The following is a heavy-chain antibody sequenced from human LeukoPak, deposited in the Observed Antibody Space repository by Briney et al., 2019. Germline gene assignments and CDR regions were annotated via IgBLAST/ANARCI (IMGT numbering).Heavy chain of an antibody. CDR3: ARSSMAVAGTLGY. J-gene: IGHJ4*02. D-gene: IGHD6-19*01. CDR1: GFIVSSNY. V-gene: IGHV3-66*01. CDR2: IYNGGIT. Sequence: GGSLRLSCAASGFIVSSNYMSWVRQTPGKGLEWVAVIYNGGITYYADSVKGRFNVSRDNSKDTVYLQMNSLRGEDTAVYYCARSSMAVAGTLGYWGQGTLVTVSS.